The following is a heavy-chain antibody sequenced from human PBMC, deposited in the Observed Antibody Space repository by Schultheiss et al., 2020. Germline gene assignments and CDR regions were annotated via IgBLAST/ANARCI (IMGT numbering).Heavy chain of an antibody. D-gene: IGHD3-22*01. CDR3: ARDEYYYDSSGYYGAIDY. CDR1: GGSISSYY. CDR2: IYYSGST. Sequence: GSLRLSCTVSGGSISSYYWSWIRQPPGKGLEWIGYIYYSGSTYYNPSLKSRVTMSVDTSKNQFSLRLSSVTAADTAVYYCARDEYYYDSSGYYGAIDYWGQGTLVTVSS. J-gene: IGHJ4*02. V-gene: IGHV4-59*01.